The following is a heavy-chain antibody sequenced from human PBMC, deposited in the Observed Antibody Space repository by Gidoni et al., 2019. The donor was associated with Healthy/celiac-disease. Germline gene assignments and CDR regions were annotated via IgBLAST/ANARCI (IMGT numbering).Heavy chain of an antibody. CDR3: ARDLTPTKTVMALSY. V-gene: IGHV3-30*04. D-gene: IGHD3-16*01. Sequence: QVQLVESGGGVVQLGRSLRRYCAASGFTSSRYAMYWVRQAPGKGRVGGAVHSYDVTNHSSAGSVKGRFTISRNNSTHTLYLQMNSLRAEDTALYYCARDLTPTKTVMALSYWGQGTLVTVSS. CDR1: GFTSSRYA. J-gene: IGHJ4*02. CDR2: HSYDVTNH.